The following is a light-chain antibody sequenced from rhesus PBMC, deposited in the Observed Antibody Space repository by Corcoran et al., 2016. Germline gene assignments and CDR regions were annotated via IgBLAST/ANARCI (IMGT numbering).Light chain of an antibody. J-gene: IGKJ3*01. CDR2: EAS. CDR3: QQYYSTPFT. V-gene: IGKV1-25*01. Sequence: DIQMTQSPSSLSASLGDRVTITCRASRAITNDLAWYQQKPGESPKLLIYEASNLHGGIPPRFSCSGSWTDFTLTSGSLQSEDFATYDCQQYYSTPFTFGPGTKLDI. CDR1: RAITND.